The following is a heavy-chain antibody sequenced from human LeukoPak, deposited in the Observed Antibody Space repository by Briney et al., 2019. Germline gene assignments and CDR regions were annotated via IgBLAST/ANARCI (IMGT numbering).Heavy chain of an antibody. CDR1: GYTFTSYY. CDR3: ARESRYSSGWPNFDY. Sequence: GASVKVSCKASGYTFTSYYMHWLRQAPGQGLEWMGWINPNSGGTNYAQKFQGRVTMTRDTSISTAYMELSRLRSDDTAVYYCARESRYSSGWPNFDYWGQGTLVTVSS. J-gene: IGHJ4*02. V-gene: IGHV1-2*02. CDR2: INPNSGGT. D-gene: IGHD6-19*01.